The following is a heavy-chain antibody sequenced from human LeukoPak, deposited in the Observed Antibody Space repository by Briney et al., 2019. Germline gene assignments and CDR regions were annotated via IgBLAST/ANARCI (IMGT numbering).Heavy chain of an antibody. CDR2: ITWNRDNI. CDR1: GFTFDDYA. CDR3: AKGLSSAITSALVLDV. D-gene: IGHD3-22*01. V-gene: IGHV3-9*01. J-gene: IGHJ6*02. Sequence: GGSLRLSCKVSGFTFDDYAMHWVRQVPGKGLEWVSGITWNRDNIGYGDSVKGRFTVSRDNVKNVLYLQMKSLRPEDTALYYCAKGLSSAITSALVLDVWGQGTTVIVSS.